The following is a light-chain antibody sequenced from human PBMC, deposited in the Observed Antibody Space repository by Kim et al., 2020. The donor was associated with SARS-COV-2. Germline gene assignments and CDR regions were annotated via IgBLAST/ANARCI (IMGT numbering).Light chain of an antibody. Sequence: AIINCKSSQNVLYSSNNKNYLAWYQQKPGQPPKLLIYWASTRESGVPDRFSGSGSGTDFTLTISSLQAEDVAVYYCQQYYSTPVTFGQGTKVDIK. V-gene: IGKV4-1*01. CDR3: QQYYSTPVT. CDR1: QNVLYSSNNKNY. J-gene: IGKJ1*01. CDR2: WAS.